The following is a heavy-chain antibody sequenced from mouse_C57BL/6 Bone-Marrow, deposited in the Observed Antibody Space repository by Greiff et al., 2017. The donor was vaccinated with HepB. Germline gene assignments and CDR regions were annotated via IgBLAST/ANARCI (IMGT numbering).Heavy chain of an antibody. Sequence: EVQLQQSGPELVKPGASVKISCKASGYTFTDYYMNWVKQSHGKSLEWIGDINPNNGGTSYNQKFKGKATLTVDKSSSTAYMELRSLTSEDSAVYYCAREGITTVVATPCYWYFDVWGTGTTVTVSS. CDR1: GYTFTDYY. J-gene: IGHJ1*03. D-gene: IGHD1-1*01. V-gene: IGHV1-26*01. CDR2: INPNNGGT. CDR3: AREGITTVVATPCYWYFDV.